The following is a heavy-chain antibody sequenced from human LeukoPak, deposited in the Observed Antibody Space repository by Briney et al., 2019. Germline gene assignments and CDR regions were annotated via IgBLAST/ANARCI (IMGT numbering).Heavy chain of an antibody. D-gene: IGHD6-6*01. V-gene: IGHV3-33*06. CDR3: AKDGYSSSFRGSFDY. J-gene: IGHJ4*02. Sequence: GGSLRLSCAASGFTFSSYDMHWVRQAPGKGLEWVAVIWYDGSNKYYADSVKGRFTISRDNSKNMLYLQMNSLRAEDTAVYYCAKDGYSSSFRGSFDYWGQGTLVTVSS. CDR2: IWYDGSNK. CDR1: GFTFSSYD.